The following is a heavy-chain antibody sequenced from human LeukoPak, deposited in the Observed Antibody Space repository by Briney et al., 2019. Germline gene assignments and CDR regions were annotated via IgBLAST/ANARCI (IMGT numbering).Heavy chain of an antibody. J-gene: IGHJ4*02. CDR1: GYTFTRYD. CDR2: MNPNSGNT. V-gene: IGHV1-8*01. CDR3: ARADIAKTPKAKYYFDY. D-gene: IGHD1-26*01. Sequence: ASVKVSCKASGYTFTRYDINWVRQAPGQGLEWMGWMNPNSGNTDYAQKFQGRVTMTRKTSISTDYMELSSLRSEDTAVYYFARADIAKTPKAKYYFDYWGQGTLVTVSS.